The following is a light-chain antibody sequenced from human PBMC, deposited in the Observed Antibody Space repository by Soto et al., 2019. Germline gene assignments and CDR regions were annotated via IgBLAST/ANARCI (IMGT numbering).Light chain of an antibody. CDR2: EVN. V-gene: IGLV2-8*01. CDR3: SSYAGSNNSV. Sequence: QSALTQPPSASGSPGQSVTISCTGNSSDVGGYNFVSWYQQHPGKAPKLMIYEVNKRPSGVPDRFSGSKSGNTASLTVSGLQAEDEADYYCSSYAGSNNSVFGTGTKVTVL. CDR1: SSDVGGYNF. J-gene: IGLJ1*01.